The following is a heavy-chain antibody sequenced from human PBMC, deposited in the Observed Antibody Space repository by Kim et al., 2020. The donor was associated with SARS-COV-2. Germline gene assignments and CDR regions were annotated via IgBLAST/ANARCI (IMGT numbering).Heavy chain of an antibody. CDR3: ARRAGAGGAGSDYNDY. J-gene: IGHJ4*01. D-gene: IGHD3-10*01. V-gene: IGHV5-51*01. CDR1: GYTFSMYW. CDR2: IYPGDSDA. Sequence: GESLKISCTASGYTFSMYWIAWMRQIPGKGPEWMGIIYPGDSDARYSPSFQGQVTFSADRSMSTAYLEWRSLKASDTAMYYCARRAGAGGAGSDYNDYWG.